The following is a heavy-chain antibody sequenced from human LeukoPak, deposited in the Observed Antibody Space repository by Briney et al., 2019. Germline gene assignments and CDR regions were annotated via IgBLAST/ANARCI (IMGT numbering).Heavy chain of an antibody. V-gene: IGHV4-59*04. Sequence: SETLSLTCTISGGSISTYYWSWIRQPPGKGLEWIGYIYHSGSTYYNPSLKSRVTISVDRSKNQFSLKLSSVTAADTAVYYCARGGITGFDPWGQGTLVTVSS. J-gene: IGHJ5*02. CDR1: GGSISTYY. D-gene: IGHD1-14*01. CDR3: ARGGITGFDP. CDR2: IYHSGST.